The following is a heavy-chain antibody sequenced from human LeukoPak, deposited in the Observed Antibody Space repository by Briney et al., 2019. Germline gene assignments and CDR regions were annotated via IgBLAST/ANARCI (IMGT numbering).Heavy chain of an antibody. CDR2: IIPIFGTA. CDR1: GGTFSSYA. J-gene: IGHJ5*02. Sequence: SVKVSCKASGGTFSSYAISWVRQAPGQGLEWMGGIIPIFGTANYAQKFQGRVTITTDESTSTAYMELSSLRSEDTAVHYCARTYGDYGWYNWFDPWGQGTLVTVSS. D-gene: IGHD4-17*01. V-gene: IGHV1-69*05. CDR3: ARTYGDYGWYNWFDP.